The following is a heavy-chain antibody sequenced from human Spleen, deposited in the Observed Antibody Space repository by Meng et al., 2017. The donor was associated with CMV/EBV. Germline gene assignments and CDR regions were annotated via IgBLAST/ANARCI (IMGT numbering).Heavy chain of an antibody. CDR2: INHSGST. J-gene: IGHJ4*02. CDR3: ARHVSPHYSSGYFDY. CDR1: GGSFSGYY. Sequence: GSLRLSCAVYGGSFSGYYWSWIRQPPGKGLEWIGEINHSGSTNYNPSLKSRVTISVDTSKNQFSLKLSSVTAADTAVYYCARHVSPHYSSGYFDYWGQGTLVTVSS. D-gene: IGHD2-15*01. V-gene: IGHV4-34*01.